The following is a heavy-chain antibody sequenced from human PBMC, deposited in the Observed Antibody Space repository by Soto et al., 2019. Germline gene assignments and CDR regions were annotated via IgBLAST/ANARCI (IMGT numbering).Heavy chain of an antibody. CDR1: GCTFSSYA. D-gene: IGHD1-7*01. CDR2: IIPIFGTA. CDR3: ARALAGSGTTSRVYYYYYGMDV. Sequence: SVKVSCKASGCTFSSYAISWVRQAPGQGLEWMGGIIPIFGTANYAQKFQGRVTITADESTSTAYMELSSLRSEDTAVYYCARALAGSGTTSRVYYYYYGMDVWGQGTTVTVSS. J-gene: IGHJ6*02. V-gene: IGHV1-69*13.